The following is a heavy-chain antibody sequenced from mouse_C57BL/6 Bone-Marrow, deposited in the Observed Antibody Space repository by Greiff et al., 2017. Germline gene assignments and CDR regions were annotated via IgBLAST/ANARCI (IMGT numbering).Heavy chain of an antibody. J-gene: IGHJ2*01. CDR3: SSFDGNYFDF. CDR2: IDPEIGDT. D-gene: IGHD2-3*01. CDR1: GFNIKDDY. V-gene: IGHV14-4*01. Sequence: EVQLQQSGAELVRPGASVKLSCTASGFNIKDDYINWVKQRPEQGLEWIGWIDPEIGDTEYASKFQGKATITSDTSSNTAYLQLSSLTSEDTAVYYCSSFDGNYFDFWGQDTPLTVAS.